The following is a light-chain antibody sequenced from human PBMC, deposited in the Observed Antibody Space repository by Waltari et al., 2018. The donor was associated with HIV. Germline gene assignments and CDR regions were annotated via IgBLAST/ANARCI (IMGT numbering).Light chain of an antibody. Sequence: SYVLTQPPSVSVAPGQTARITCGGNKIRSKSVHWYQPKPGQAPVLVVYDDTERPSGDPERFAGATSGNTATVAISRGEAGDEADYYWQVWDSSIEVVFGGGTELTVL. CDR3: QVWDSSIEVV. CDR2: DDT. CDR1: KIRSKS. V-gene: IGLV3-21*02. J-gene: IGLJ3*02.